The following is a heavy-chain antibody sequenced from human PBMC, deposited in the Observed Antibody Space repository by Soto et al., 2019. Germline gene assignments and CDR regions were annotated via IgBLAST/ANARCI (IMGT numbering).Heavy chain of an antibody. CDR1: GFTFTSYA. CDR2: ISGTGYNT. CDR3: AKAGFSSSWSTTYFEY. Sequence: GGSLRLSCAASGFTFTSYAMNWVRLAPGKGLEWVSAISGTGYNTYYADSVKGRFTISRDNTKNTLYLQMNSLRAEDTAVYYCAKAGFSSSWSTTYFEYWGQGTLVTVSS. V-gene: IGHV3-23*01. D-gene: IGHD6-13*01. J-gene: IGHJ4*02.